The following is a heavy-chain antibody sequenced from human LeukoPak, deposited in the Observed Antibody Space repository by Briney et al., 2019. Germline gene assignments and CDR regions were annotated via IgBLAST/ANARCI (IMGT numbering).Heavy chain of an antibody. J-gene: IGHJ6*03. V-gene: IGHV3-30-3*01. CDR2: ISFDGSNK. CDR3: ARAQVGATTVYYYYYMDV. D-gene: IGHD1-26*01. CDR1: AFIFNNHV. Sequence: GGSLRLSCEGSAFIFNNHVLCWVRQAPGKGLEWVAVISFDGSNKYYADSVEGRFTISRDNSKNALYLQMNSLRAEDTAVYYCARAQVGATTVYYYYYMDVWGKGTTVTVSS.